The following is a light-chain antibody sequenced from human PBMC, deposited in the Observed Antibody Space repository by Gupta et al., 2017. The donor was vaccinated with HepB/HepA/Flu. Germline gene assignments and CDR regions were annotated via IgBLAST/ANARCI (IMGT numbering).Light chain of an antibody. Sequence: IVMNQSPDSLAVSLGERATINCKSSQSVCYRSNNKNYLAWYQQKTGQPPKLLIYWASTRESGVSVRFSGRGSGTDFTLTISSLQAEDVAVYYCQQYDSSPWTFGQGTKVEIK. CDR1: QSVCYRSNNKNY. CDR3: QQYDSSPWT. V-gene: IGKV4-1*01. CDR2: WAS. J-gene: IGKJ1*01.